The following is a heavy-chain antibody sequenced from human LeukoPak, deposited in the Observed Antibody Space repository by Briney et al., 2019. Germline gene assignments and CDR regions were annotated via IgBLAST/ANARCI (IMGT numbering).Heavy chain of an antibody. CDR1: GYTFTGYY. V-gene: IGHV1-2*02. J-gene: IGHJ4*02. CDR2: INPNSGGT. CDR3: ARVPRAASYFDY. Sequence: GASVKVSCKASGYTFTGYYMHWVRQAPGQGLEWMGWINPNSGGTNYAQKFQGRVTMTRDTSIRTAYMELSRLRSDDTAVFYCARVPRAASYFDYWGQGTLVTVSS. D-gene: IGHD6-13*01.